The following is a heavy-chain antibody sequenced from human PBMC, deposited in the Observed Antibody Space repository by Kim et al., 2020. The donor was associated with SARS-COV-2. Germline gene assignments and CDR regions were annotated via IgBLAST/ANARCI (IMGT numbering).Heavy chain of an antibody. V-gene: IGHV3-23*01. D-gene: IGHD6-19*01. Sequence: YYADSVKGRFTIFRDNSKNTVYLQMNNVRADDTAIYYCATSSGWSDYWGQGTLVTVSS. CDR3: ATSSGWSDY. J-gene: IGHJ4*02.